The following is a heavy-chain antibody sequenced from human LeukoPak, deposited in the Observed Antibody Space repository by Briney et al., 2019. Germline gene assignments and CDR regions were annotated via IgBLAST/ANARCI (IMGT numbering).Heavy chain of an antibody. J-gene: IGHJ6*03. CDR2: ISSSSYI. CDR1: GFTVSSYG. CDR3: ARYYYYYMDV. V-gene: IGHV3-21*01. Sequence: PGGSLRLSCAASGFTVSSYGMHWVRQAPGKGLEWVSSISSSSYIYYADSVKGRFTISRDNAKNSLYLQMNSLRAEDTAVYYCARYYYYYMDVWGKGTTVTISS.